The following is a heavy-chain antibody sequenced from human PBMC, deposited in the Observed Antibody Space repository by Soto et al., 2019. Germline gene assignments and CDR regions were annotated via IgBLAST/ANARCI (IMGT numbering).Heavy chain of an antibody. J-gene: IGHJ4*02. CDR2: IYYSGST. Sequence: SETLSLTCTVSGGSISSYYWSWIRQPQGKGLEWNGNIYYSGSTNYNPSLKSRVTISVDTSKNQFSLKLSSVTAADTAVYYCARAGGYSYGAPFDYWGQRTLVTVSS. D-gene: IGHD5-18*01. V-gene: IGHV4-59*01. CDR3: ARAGGYSYGAPFDY. CDR1: GGSISSYY.